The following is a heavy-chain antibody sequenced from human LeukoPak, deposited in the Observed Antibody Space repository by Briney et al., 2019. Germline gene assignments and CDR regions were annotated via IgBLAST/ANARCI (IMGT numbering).Heavy chain of an antibody. CDR2: IYYSGST. J-gene: IGHJ2*01. CDR3: ARVDWCFDL. Sequence: KTSETLSLTCTVSGGSISSYYWSWIRQPPGKGLEWIGYIYYSGSTNYNPSLKSRVTISVDTSKNQFSLKLSSVTAADTAVYYCARVDWCFDLWGRGTLVTVSS. V-gene: IGHV4-59*01. CDR1: GGSISSYY.